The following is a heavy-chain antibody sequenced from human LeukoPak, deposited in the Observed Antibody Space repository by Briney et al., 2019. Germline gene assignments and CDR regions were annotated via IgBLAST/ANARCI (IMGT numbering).Heavy chain of an antibody. V-gene: IGHV4-61*01. CDR1: GGSVSSGSYY. Sequence: SETLSLACTVSGGSVSSGSYYWSWIRRPPGKGLEWIGYIYYSGSTNYNPSLKSRVTISVDTSKNQFSLKLSSVTAADTAVYYCARVPKTYDFWSGSYYYYGMDVWGQGTTVTVSS. CDR2: IYYSGST. J-gene: IGHJ6*02. D-gene: IGHD3-3*01. CDR3: ARVPKTYDFWSGSYYYYGMDV.